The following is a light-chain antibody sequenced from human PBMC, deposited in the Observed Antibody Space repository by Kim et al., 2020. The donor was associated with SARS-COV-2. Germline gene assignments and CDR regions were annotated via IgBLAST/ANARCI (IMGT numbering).Light chain of an antibody. V-gene: IGLV2-14*03. CDR3: GSYTTSSTVI. J-gene: IGLJ2*01. CDR2: DVD. CDR1: SSDVGAYNY. Sequence: QSALTQPASVSESPGQSITLSCTGTSSDVGAYNYVSWYQQHPGKAPKLIIYDVDRRPSGVSNRFSGSKSGNTASLTISGLQADDEADYYCGSYTTSSTVIFGGGTQLTVL.